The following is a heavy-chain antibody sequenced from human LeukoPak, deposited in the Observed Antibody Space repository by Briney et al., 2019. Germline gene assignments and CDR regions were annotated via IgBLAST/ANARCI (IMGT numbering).Heavy chain of an antibody. J-gene: IGHJ4*02. CDR2: IYYSRST. D-gene: IGHD3-22*01. Sequence: SETLSLTCTVSGGSISSSSYYWGWIRQPPGTGLEWIGSIYYSRSTYYNPSLKSRVTISVDTSKNQFSLKLISVTAADTAVYYCARGVGSGYTDYWGQGALVTVSS. CDR3: ARGVGSGYTDY. V-gene: IGHV4-39*07. CDR1: GGSISSSSYY.